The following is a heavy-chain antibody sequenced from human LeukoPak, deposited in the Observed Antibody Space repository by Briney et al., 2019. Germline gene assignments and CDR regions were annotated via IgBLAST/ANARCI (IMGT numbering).Heavy chain of an antibody. Sequence: GGSLRLSCAASGFTFSNYWMHWVRQAPGKGLVWVSRINSDGSTTMYADSVKGRFTISRDNAKNTQYLQMNSRRVEDTAVYYCARVSPGSTSCCTLWGQGTLVTVSS. V-gene: IGHV3-74*03. CDR1: GFTFSNYW. J-gene: IGHJ4*02. CDR2: INSDGSTT. CDR3: ARVSPGSTSCCTL. D-gene: IGHD2-2*02.